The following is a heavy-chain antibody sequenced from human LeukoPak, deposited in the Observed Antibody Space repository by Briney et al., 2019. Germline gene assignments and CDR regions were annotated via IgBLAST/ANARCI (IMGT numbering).Heavy chain of an antibody. CDR1: GYSFTSYW. CDR3: ARHCSSTSCYGPGDY. J-gene: IGHJ4*02. CDR2: IYPGDSDT. V-gene: IGHV5-51*01. D-gene: IGHD2-2*01. Sequence: GESLKISCKGSGYSFTSYWICWVRQMPGKGLEWMGIIYPGDSDTRYSPSFQGQVTISADKSISTAYLQWSSLKASDTAMYYCARHCSSTSCYGPGDYWGQGTLVTVSS.